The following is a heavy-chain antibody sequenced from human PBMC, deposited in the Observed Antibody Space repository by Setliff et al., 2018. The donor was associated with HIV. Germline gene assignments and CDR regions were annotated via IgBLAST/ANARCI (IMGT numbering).Heavy chain of an antibody. CDR3: AREQYHFVVDYYYYYGMDV. CDR1: GGSISSSSYY. D-gene: IGHD2-15*01. Sequence: SETLSLTCTVSGGSISSSSYYWGWIRQPPGKGLEWIGSIYYSGSTNYNPSLKSRVTISVATSKNQFSLQLKHVTAADTAIYYCAREQYHFVVDYYYYYGMDVWGQGNTVTVSS. CDR2: IYYSGST. V-gene: IGHV4-39*07. J-gene: IGHJ6*02.